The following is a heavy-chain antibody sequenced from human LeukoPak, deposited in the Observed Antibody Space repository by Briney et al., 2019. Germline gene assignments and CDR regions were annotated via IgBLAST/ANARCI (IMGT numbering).Heavy chain of an antibody. CDR1: GGSISSYY. Sequence: PSETLSLTCTVSGGSISSYYWSWTRQSPGKGLEWIGHIYYSGSTNYNPSLKSRVTISVDTSKNQFSLNLTSVTAADTAVYYCARSDYYYYGMDVWGQGTTVTVSS. CDR3: ARSDYYYYGMDV. V-gene: IGHV4-59*08. J-gene: IGHJ6*02. CDR2: IYYSGST.